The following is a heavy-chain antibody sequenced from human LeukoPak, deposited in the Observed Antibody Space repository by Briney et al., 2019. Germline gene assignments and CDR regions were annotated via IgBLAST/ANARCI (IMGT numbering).Heavy chain of an antibody. Sequence: SETLSLTCTVSGGSISSYYWSWIRQPPGKGLEWIGYIYYSGSTNYNPSLKSRVTISVDTSKNQFSLKLSSVTAADTAVYYCARGSITIFGVAPYYFDYWGQGTLVTVSS. V-gene: IGHV4-59*01. CDR2: IYYSGST. J-gene: IGHJ4*02. D-gene: IGHD3-3*01. CDR1: GGSISSYY. CDR3: ARGSITIFGVAPYYFDY.